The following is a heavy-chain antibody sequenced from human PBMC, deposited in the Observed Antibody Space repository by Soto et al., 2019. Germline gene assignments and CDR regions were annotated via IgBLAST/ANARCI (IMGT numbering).Heavy chain of an antibody. CDR3: AQTQSAPSSSGMYGMDV. V-gene: IGHV3-23*01. D-gene: IGHD6-19*01. CDR2: ISGSGANT. CDR1: GFTFSSYA. J-gene: IGHJ6*02. Sequence: EVQLLETGGGLVQPGGSLRLSCAASGFTFSSYAMSWVRPSPGQGLEWVSAISGSGANTYYSDSVKGRFTISRDNSKNSLYLQINIRRAEDTAVYYCAQTQSAPSSSGMYGMDVWGQGTTVTVSS.